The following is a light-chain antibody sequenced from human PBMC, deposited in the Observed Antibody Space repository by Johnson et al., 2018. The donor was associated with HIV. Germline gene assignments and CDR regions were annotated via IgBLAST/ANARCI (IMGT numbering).Light chain of an antibody. Sequence: QSVLTQSPSVSAAPGQKVTISCSGSSSNIGKNYVSWYQQLPGTAPKLLIFDNNKRPSGIPDRFSGSKSGTSATLGITGLQTGDEADYYCGTWDSSLSAGEVFGTGTKVTVL. CDR2: DNN. CDR1: SSNIGKNY. CDR3: GTWDSSLSAGEV. J-gene: IGLJ1*01. V-gene: IGLV1-51*01.